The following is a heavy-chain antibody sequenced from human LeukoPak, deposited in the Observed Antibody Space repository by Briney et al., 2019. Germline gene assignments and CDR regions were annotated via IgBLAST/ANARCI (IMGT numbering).Heavy chain of an antibody. D-gene: IGHD3-10*01. CDR3: ARDHTMVRGVRGPIDY. Sequence: ASVKVSCKASGYTFTGYYMHWVRQAPGQGLEGMGWINTNTGNPTYAQGFTGRFVFSLDTSVSTAYLQISSLKAEDTAVYYCARDHTMVRGVRGPIDYWGQGTLVTVSS. J-gene: IGHJ4*02. CDR1: GYTFTGYY. CDR2: INTNTGNP. V-gene: IGHV7-4-1*02.